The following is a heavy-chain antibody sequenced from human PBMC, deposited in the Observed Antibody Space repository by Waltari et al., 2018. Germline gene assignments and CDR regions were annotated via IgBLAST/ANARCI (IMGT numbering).Heavy chain of an antibody. CDR3: ARVYYDFWSGSIGAFDI. CDR2: IYYSGST. D-gene: IGHD3-3*01. V-gene: IGHV4-59*01. Sequence: QMQLQESGPGLVKPSETLSLTCTVSGGSISSYYWSWIRQPPGKGLEWIGYIYYSGSTNYNPSLKSRVTISVDTSKNQFSLKLSSVTAADTAVYYCARVYYDFWSGSIGAFDIWGQGTMVTVSS. CDR1: GGSISSYY. J-gene: IGHJ3*02.